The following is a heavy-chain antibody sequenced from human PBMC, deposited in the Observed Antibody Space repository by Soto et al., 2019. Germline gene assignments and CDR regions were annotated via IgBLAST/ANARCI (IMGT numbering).Heavy chain of an antibody. V-gene: IGHV3-33*01. CDR2: IWYDGSNK. J-gene: IGHJ2*01. Sequence: QVQLVESGGGVVQPGRSLRLSCAASGFTFSSYGIHWVRQAPGKGLEWVALIWYDGSNKYYADSVKGRFTISRDNSKNPLYLQMNSLRAEDTAVYYCARGDTYGYWYFDLWGRGTLVTVSS. CDR3: ARGDTYGYWYFDL. D-gene: IGHD5-18*01. CDR1: GFTFSSYG.